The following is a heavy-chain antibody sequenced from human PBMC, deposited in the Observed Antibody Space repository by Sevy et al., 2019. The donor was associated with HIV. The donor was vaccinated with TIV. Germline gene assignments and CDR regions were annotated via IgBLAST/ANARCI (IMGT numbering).Heavy chain of an antibody. Sequence: GGSLRLSCTASGFIFSNYEMNWVSQAPGKGLESVSYITNSGSTIYYSDSVRGRFTVSRDNAKNSLYLQMNSLRAEDTAVYYCARDLPPSATTVAHFDYWGRGTLVTVSS. CDR1: GFIFSNYE. CDR2: ITNSGSTI. D-gene: IGHD4-17*01. V-gene: IGHV3-48*03. CDR3: ARDLPPSATTVAHFDY. J-gene: IGHJ4*02.